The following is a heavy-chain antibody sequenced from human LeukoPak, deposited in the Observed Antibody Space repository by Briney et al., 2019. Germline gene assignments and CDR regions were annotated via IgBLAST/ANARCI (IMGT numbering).Heavy chain of an antibody. CDR3: ARYRSVYGMDV. Sequence: PSETLSLTCAVSGGSVSSGGYSWSWIRQAPGMGLEWIGYIYLSGTYYNPSLKSRVTISVDTSKNQFSLKLNSVTAADTAVYYCARYRSVYGMDVWGRGTTVTVSS. CDR1: GGSVSSGGYS. V-gene: IGHV4-30-2*01. J-gene: IGHJ6*02. D-gene: IGHD3-16*02. CDR2: IYLSGT.